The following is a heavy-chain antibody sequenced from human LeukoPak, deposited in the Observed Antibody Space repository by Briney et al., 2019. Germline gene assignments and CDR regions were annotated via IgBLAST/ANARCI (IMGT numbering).Heavy chain of an antibody. Sequence: ASVKVSCTASGYTFTSYYMHWVRQAPGHGLEWMGIINPSGGSTSYAQKFQGRVTMTRDTSTRTVYMELSSLRSEDTAVYYCARDRSGSSGWNCFDYWGQGTLVTVSS. CDR1: GYTFTSYY. J-gene: IGHJ4*02. D-gene: IGHD6-19*01. V-gene: IGHV1-46*01. CDR2: INPSGGST. CDR3: ARDRSGSSGWNCFDY.